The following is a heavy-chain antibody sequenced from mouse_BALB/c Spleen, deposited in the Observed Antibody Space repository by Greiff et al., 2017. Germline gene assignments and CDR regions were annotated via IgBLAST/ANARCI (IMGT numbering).Heavy chain of an antibody. J-gene: IGHJ1*01. V-gene: IGHV1S56*01. D-gene: IGHD1-1*01. CDR3: ERDYYGSSDGGYFDV. CDR2: IYPGDGDT. Sequence: VNVVESGPELVKPGALVKLSCKASGYTFTSYDINWVKQRPGQGLEWIGWIYPGDGDTNYNGKFKGKATLTADKSSSTAYMQLSSLTSEDSAVYMCERDYYGSSDGGYFDVWGAGTTVTVSS. CDR1: GYTFTSYD.